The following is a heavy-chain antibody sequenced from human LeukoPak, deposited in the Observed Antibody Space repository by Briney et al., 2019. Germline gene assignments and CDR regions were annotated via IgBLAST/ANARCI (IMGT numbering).Heavy chain of an antibody. Sequence: QPGGSLRLSCAASGFTFSSYAMSWVRQAPGKGLEWVSAISGSGGSTYYADSVKGRFTISRDNSKNTLYLQMNSLRAEDTAVYYCARGEAGYCSGGSCAGVGYWGQGTLVTVSS. CDR1: GFTFSSYA. J-gene: IGHJ4*02. CDR3: ARGEAGYCSGGSCAGVGY. V-gene: IGHV3-23*01. CDR2: ISGSGGST. D-gene: IGHD2-15*01.